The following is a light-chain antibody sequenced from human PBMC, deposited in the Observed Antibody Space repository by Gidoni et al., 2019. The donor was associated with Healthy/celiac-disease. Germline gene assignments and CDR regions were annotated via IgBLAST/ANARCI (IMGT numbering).Light chain of an antibody. CDR3: QQRSNWVT. Sequence: EIVFTQSPATLSLSPGERATLSCRASQSVSSYLAWYQQKPGQAPRLLIYDASNRATGIPARFSGSGSGTDFTLTISSPEPEDFAVFYCQQRSNWVTFGGGTKVEIK. V-gene: IGKV3-11*01. J-gene: IGKJ4*01. CDR1: QSVSSY. CDR2: DAS.